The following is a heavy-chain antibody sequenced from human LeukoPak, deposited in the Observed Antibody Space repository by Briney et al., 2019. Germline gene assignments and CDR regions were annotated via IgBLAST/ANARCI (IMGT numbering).Heavy chain of an antibody. CDR2: TSNDGSNK. V-gene: IGHV3-30*18. D-gene: IGHD1-26*01. CDR1: GFTFRSYG. Sequence: GGSLRLSCAASGFTFRSYGFHWVRQAPGKGLEWVAVTSNDGSNKYYADSVTGRFTISRDNSKNTLYLQMNSLRVEDTAVYYCAKVGDTGKSWRGYYMDVWGKGTTVTVSS. CDR3: AKVGDTGKSWRGYYMDV. J-gene: IGHJ6*03.